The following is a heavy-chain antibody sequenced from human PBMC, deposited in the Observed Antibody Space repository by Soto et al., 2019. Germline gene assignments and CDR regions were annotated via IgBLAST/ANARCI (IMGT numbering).Heavy chain of an antibody. CDR1: GFTFSSYG. D-gene: IGHD6-19*01. V-gene: IGHV3-33*01. CDR2: IWYDGSNK. J-gene: IGHJ4*02. CDR3: ARDPRRQWLVLSYFDY. Sequence: GGSLRLSCAASGFTFSSYGMHWVRQAPGKGLEWVAVIWYDGSNKYYADSVKGRFTISRDNSKNTLYLQMNSLRAEDTAVYYCARDPRRQWLVLSYFDYWGQGTLVTVSS.